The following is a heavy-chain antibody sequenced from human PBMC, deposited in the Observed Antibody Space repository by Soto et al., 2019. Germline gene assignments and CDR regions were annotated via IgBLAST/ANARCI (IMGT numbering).Heavy chain of an antibody. V-gene: IGHV3-48*01. CDR2: ISSSSSTI. CDR3: ARDGGYNWNSGNWFDP. D-gene: IGHD1-7*01. Sequence: EVQLVESGGGLVQPGGSLRLSCAASGFTFSSYSMNWVRQAPGKGLEWVSYISSSSSTIYYADSVKGRFTISRDHAKNSLYLQMNSLRAEDTAVYYCARDGGYNWNSGNWFDPWGQGTLVTVSS. CDR1: GFTFSSYS. J-gene: IGHJ5*02.